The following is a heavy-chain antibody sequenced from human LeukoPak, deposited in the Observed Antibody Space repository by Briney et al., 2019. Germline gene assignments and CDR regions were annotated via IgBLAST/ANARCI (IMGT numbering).Heavy chain of an antibody. D-gene: IGHD3-10*01. V-gene: IGHV3-9*01. J-gene: IGHJ3*01. Sequence: PGRSLRLSCAAFGFTFDNYAMHWVRQAPGKGLEWVSGITWNSGEIDYADSVKGRFTISRDSATKSVYLQMNSLTTEDTALYYCVKGENPYGSGFDAFDLWGQGTMVTVSS. CDR2: ITWNSGEI. CDR3: VKGENPYGSGFDAFDL. CDR1: GFTFDNYA.